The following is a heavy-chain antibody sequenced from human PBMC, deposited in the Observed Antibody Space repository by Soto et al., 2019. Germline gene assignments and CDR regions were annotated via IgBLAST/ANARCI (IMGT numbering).Heavy chain of an antibody. CDR3: ARDAEPTLYSYGLDY. CDR1: GFTFSSYA. Sequence: XGSLRLSCAASGFTFSSYAMHWVRQAPGKGLEWVAVISYDGSNKYYADSVKGRFTISRDNSKNTLYLQMNSLRAEDTAVYYCARDAEPTLYSYGLDYWPQGTLVTVSS. V-gene: IGHV3-30-3*01. J-gene: IGHJ4*02. CDR2: ISYDGSNK. D-gene: IGHD5-18*01.